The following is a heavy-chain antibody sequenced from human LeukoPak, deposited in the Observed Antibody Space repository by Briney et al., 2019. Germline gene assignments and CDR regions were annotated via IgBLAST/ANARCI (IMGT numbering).Heavy chain of an antibody. J-gene: IGHJ3*02. V-gene: IGHV4-39*01. CDR2: IYYNGRT. CDR3: ARITDRTIFGEIMHGFDI. Sequence: SETLSLTCTVSGDSINNNNYYWGWIRQPPGKGLEWIGNIYYNGRTYYSPSLKSRGTISVDTSNNQFSLKLSSVTAADTAVYYCARITDRTIFGEIMHGFDIWGQGTPVTVSS. CDR1: GDSINNNNYY. D-gene: IGHD3-3*01.